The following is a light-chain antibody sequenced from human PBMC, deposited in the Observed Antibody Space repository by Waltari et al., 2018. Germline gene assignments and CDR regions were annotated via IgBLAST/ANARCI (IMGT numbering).Light chain of an antibody. Sequence: QSALTQTPSASGSPGQSVTISCPGTFSHIGSTNFVPWYQQRPGKAPKLIIYEVNKRPSGVPDRFSGSKSGNTASLAVSGLQAEDEADYYCSSDAGSDYPYVFGTGTKVTVL. CDR3: SSDAGSDYPYV. CDR1: FSHIGSTNF. CDR2: EVN. V-gene: IGLV2-8*01. J-gene: IGLJ1*01.